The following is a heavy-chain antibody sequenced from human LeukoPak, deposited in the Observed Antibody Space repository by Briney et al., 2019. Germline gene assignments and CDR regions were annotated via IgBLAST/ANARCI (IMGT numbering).Heavy chain of an antibody. Sequence: ASVKVSCKASGGTFSSYAISWVRQAPGQGLEWMGRIIPIFGTANYAQKFQGRVTITTDESTSTAYMELSSLRSEDTAVYYCASEGITVTPSDYCGQGTLVTVSS. CDR1: GGTFSSYA. CDR3: ASEGITVTPSDY. J-gene: IGHJ4*02. V-gene: IGHV1-69*05. CDR2: IIPIFGTA. D-gene: IGHD4-17*01.